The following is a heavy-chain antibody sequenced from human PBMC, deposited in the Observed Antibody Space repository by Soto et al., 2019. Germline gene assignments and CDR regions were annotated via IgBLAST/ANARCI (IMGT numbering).Heavy chain of an antibody. Sequence: PSETLSLTCTVSGGSISSGDYYWSWIRQPPGKGLEWIGYIYYSGSTYYNPSLKSRVTISVDTSKNQFSLKLSSVTAADTAVYYCARAADWNYLSTPYYFDYWGQGTLVTVSS. D-gene: IGHD1-7*01. V-gene: IGHV4-30-4*01. CDR1: GGSISSGDYY. CDR2: IYYSGST. CDR3: ARAADWNYLSTPYYFDY. J-gene: IGHJ4*02.